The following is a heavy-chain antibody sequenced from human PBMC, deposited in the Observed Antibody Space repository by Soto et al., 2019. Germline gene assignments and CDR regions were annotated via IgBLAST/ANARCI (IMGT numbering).Heavy chain of an antibody. D-gene: IGHD4-4*01. CDR1: GGTFSSYA. V-gene: IGHV1-69*01. J-gene: IGHJ6*02. Sequence: QVQLVQSGAEVKKPGSAVKVSCKASGGTFSSYAISWVRQAPGQGLEWMGGIIPIFGTANYAQKFQGRVTITADESTSTAYMELSSLRSEDTAVYYCARERSIDSHYAYYYYGIDVWGQGTTVTVSS. CDR2: IIPIFGTA. CDR3: ARERSIDSHYAYYYYGIDV.